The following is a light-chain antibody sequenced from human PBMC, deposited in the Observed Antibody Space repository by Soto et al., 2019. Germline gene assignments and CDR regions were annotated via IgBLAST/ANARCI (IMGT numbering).Light chain of an antibody. Sequence: IQLTQSPSSLSASVGDRVTITCRASQGLSSYLAWYQQKPGKAPKLLIYAASTLQSGVPSRFSGSGSGTEFTLTISSLQPDDFATYYCQQYNSYWTFXQGTKVDIK. J-gene: IGKJ1*01. CDR1: QGLSSY. CDR2: AAS. CDR3: QQYNSYWT. V-gene: IGKV1-9*01.